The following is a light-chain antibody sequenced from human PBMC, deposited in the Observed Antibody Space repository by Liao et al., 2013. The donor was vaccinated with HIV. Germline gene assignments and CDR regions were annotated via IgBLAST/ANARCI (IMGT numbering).Light chain of an antibody. Sequence: SYELTQPPSVSVSPGQTASITCSGDKLGDKYICWYQQEPGQSPVVVIYQDTKRPSGIPERISGSNSGNTATLTISGTQAMDEADYYCQAWDSSTVVFGGGTKLTVL. V-gene: IGLV3-1*01. CDR3: QAWDSSTVV. J-gene: IGLJ2*01. CDR2: QDT. CDR1: KLGDKY.